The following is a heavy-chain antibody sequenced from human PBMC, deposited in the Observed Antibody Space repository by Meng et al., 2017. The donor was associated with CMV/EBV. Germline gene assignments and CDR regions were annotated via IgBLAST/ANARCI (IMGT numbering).Heavy chain of an antibody. V-gene: IGHV3-9*01. CDR1: GFTFGDYA. J-gene: IGHJ6*02. Sequence: SLKISCAASGFTFGDYAMHWVRQAPGKGLEWVSGISWNSGSIGYADSVKGRFTISRDNAKNSLYLQMNSLRAEDTALYYCAKDLHRSTSCYNCYYYYGMDVWGQGTTVTVSS. D-gene: IGHD2-2*02. CDR3: AKDLHRSTSCYNCYYYYGMDV. CDR2: ISWNSGSI.